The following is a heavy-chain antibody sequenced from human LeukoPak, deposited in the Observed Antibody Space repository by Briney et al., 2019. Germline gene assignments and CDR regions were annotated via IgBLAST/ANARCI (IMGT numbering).Heavy chain of an antibody. V-gene: IGHV4-4*07. CDR2: FYSIGST. D-gene: IGHD6-13*01. CDR3: VLKIASAGTAGIDF. Sequence: SETLSPTCTLSGGSLSNYWSWIRQPPGKGLEWIGRFYSIGSTKYNPSLQSRVTTSVDTSQNPFSPWLRAVSGADTALYFCVLKIASAGTAGIDFWGQGALVTASS. J-gene: IGHJ4*01. CDR1: GGSLSNY.